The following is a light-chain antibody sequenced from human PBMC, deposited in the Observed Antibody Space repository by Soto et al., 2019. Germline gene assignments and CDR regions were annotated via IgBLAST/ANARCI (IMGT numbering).Light chain of an antibody. CDR2: DTS. CDR1: QTIGTY. V-gene: IGKV3-15*01. Sequence: IEVTQSPSSLAASLGDRVTITCRASQTIGTYVNWYQQRPGQVPRLLIYDTSTRANDIPARFSGSGSGTEFTLTISSLQSEDFAVYYCQQYKDWPPLTFGQGTRLEIK. CDR3: QQYKDWPPLT. J-gene: IGKJ5*01.